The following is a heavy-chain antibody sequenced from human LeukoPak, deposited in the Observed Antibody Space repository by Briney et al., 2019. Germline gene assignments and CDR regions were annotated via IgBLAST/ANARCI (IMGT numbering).Heavy chain of an antibody. CDR1: GFTFSSYG. CDR2: ISSGGSTI. D-gene: IGHD1-1*01. CDR3: ARVPREPDSGNTTPMDV. J-gene: IGHJ6*02. V-gene: IGHV3-48*04. Sequence: PGGSLRLSCAASGFTFSSYGMHWVRQAPGKGLEYVAYISSGGSTIYYADSVKGRFTISRHNAKNSLYLQLNSLRAEDTAVYYCARVPREPDSGNTTPMDVWGQGTTVTVSS.